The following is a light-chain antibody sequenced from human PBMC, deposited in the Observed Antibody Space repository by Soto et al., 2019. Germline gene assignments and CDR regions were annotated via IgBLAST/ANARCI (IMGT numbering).Light chain of an antibody. CDR3: QQYNVWPGWT. CDR2: ASS. J-gene: IGKJ1*01. V-gene: IGKV3-15*01. Sequence: EIVMTQSPATLSVSPGESATLSCRASQNIRSHLAWYQLRPGQAPRLLFYASSTRATGIPARFSGSGSGTEFTLTISSLQSEDFALYFCQQYNVWPGWTFGQGTKVGVK. CDR1: QNIRSH.